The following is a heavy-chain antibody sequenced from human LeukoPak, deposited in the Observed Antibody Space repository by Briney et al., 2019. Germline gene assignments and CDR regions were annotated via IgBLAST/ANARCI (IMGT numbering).Heavy chain of an antibody. CDR1: GYTFTSYG. CDR2: IIPIFGTA. J-gene: IGHJ3*02. V-gene: IGHV1-69*05. D-gene: IGHD7-27*01. Sequence: GASVKVSCKASGYTFTSYGISWVRQAPGQGLEWMGGIIPIFGTANYAQKFQGRVTITTDESTSTAYMELSSLRSEDTAVYYCASVGTWAPDAFDIWGQGTMVTVSS. CDR3: ASVGTWAPDAFDI.